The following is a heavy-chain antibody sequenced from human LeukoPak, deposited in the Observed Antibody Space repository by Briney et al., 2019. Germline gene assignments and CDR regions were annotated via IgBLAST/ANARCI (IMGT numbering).Heavy chain of an antibody. V-gene: IGHV3-23*01. CDR2: ISGSGGST. CDR3: AKENYYGSGSYYKLYYYYMDV. CDR1: GFTFSSYG. Sequence: GGSLRLSCAASGFTFSSYGMSWVRQAPGKGLERVSAISGSGGSTYYADSVKGRFTISRDNSKNTLYLQMNSLRAEDTAVYYCAKENYYGSGSYYKLYYYYMDVWGKGTTVTISS. J-gene: IGHJ6*03. D-gene: IGHD3-10*01.